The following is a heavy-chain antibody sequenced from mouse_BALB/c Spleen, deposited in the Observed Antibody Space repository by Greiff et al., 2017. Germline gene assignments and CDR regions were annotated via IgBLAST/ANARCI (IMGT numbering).Heavy chain of an antibody. CDR2: ISSGGST. CDR1: GFTFSSYA. V-gene: IGHV5-6-5*01. Sequence: EVMLVESGGGLVKPGGSLKLSCAASGFTFSSYAMSWVRQTPEKRLEWVASISSGGSTYYPDSVKGRFTISRDNARNILYLQMSSLRSEDTAMYYCARGDYGNLRGYFDYWGQGTTLTVSS. J-gene: IGHJ2*01. CDR3: ARGDYGNLRGYFDY. D-gene: IGHD2-1*01.